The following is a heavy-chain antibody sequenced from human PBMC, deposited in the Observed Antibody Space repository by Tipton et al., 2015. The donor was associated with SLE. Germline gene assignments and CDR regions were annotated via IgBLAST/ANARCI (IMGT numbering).Heavy chain of an antibody. CDR2: ISGSGVDP. CDR3: ATGSGWCEGGGLDV. J-gene: IGHJ6*02. Sequence: SLRLSCAASGFNFDNYGMSWVRQAPGKGLEWVSAISGSGVDPYYTDSVKGRFTISRDNSKNTLYLQMNSLRAEDTAVYFCATGSGWCEGGGLDVWGQGTTVAVSS. D-gene: IGHD6-19*01. CDR1: GFNFDNYG. V-gene: IGHV3-23*01.